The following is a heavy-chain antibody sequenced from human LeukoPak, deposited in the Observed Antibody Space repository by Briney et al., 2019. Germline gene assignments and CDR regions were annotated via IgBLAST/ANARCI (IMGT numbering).Heavy chain of an antibody. CDR3: CAEYEYGDHDY. V-gene: IGHV4-59*02. Sequence: SETLSLTCAVSGASVSSHYWSWIRQSPGKGLEWIGHIYHSGTTKYNPSLKSRVTISVDTPKSQFSLKLKSVTAADTAVYYCCAEYEYGDHDYGGQGTLVSVSS. J-gene: IGHJ4*02. CDR1: GASVSSHY. D-gene: IGHD4/OR15-4a*01. CDR2: IYHSGTT.